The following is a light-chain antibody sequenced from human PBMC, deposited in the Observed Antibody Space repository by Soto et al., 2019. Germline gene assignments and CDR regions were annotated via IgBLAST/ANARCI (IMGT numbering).Light chain of an antibody. CDR1: SSNIGSNT. J-gene: IGLJ2*01. CDR3: ATWDDSFNVV. CDR2: SND. Sequence: QSVLTQSPSVSATPGQRVSISCSGSSSNIGSNTVSWYQHVPGTAPKLIIYSNDQRPSAVPGRFSGSKSGSSASLAISGLQSDDEADYYCATWDDSFNVVFGGGTKLTVL. V-gene: IGLV1-44*01.